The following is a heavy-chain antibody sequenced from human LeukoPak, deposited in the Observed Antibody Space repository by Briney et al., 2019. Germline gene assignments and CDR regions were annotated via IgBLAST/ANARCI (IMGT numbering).Heavy chain of an antibody. D-gene: IGHD3-10*01. CDR3: ARGDRYYGSGLPCDY. Sequence: ASVKVSCKASGYTFTGYYMHWVRQAPGQGLEWMGRINPNSGGTNYAQKFQGRVTMTRDTSISTAYMELSRQRSDDTAVYYCARGDRYYGSGLPCDYWGRGTLVTVSS. J-gene: IGHJ4*02. V-gene: IGHV1-2*06. CDR2: INPNSGGT. CDR1: GYTFTGYY.